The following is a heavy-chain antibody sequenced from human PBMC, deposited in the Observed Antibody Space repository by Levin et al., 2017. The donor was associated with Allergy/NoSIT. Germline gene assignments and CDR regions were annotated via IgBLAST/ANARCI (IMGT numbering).Heavy chain of an antibody. CDR3: ARAGSGAMVTLIDY. CDR1: GGTFSSYA. Sequence: KISCKASGGTFSSYAISWVRQAPGQGLEWMGGIIPIFGTANYAQKFQGRVTITADESTSTAYMELSSLRSEDTAVYYCARAGSGAMVTLIDYWGQGTLVTVSS. D-gene: IGHD5-18*01. J-gene: IGHJ4*02. CDR2: IIPIFGTA. V-gene: IGHV1-69*01.